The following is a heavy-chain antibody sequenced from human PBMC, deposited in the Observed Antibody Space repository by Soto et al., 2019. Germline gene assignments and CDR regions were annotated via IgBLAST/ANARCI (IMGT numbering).Heavy chain of an antibody. J-gene: IGHJ4*02. D-gene: IGHD6-19*01. Sequence: QVQLVESGGGVVQPGRSLRLSCAASGFTFSSYAMHWVRQAPGKGLEWVAVISYDGSNKYYADSVKGRFTISRDNSKNALYLEMNSLRAEDTAVYYCARSSEQWLVLGSDYWGQGTLVNVSS. CDR2: ISYDGSNK. V-gene: IGHV3-30-3*01. CDR1: GFTFSSYA. CDR3: ARSSEQWLVLGSDY.